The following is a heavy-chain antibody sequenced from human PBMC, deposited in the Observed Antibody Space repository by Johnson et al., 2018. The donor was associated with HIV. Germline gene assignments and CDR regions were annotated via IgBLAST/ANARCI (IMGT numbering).Heavy chain of an antibody. CDR1: GFSFDDYA. V-gene: IGHV3-9*01. J-gene: IGHJ3*02. CDR2: LTWNSGRK. CDR3: AREADAFDI. Sequence: VQLVESGGGVVQPGRSLRLSCAASGFSFDDYAMHWVRQVPGKGLEWVAGLTWNSGRKGYADSVKGRFTISRDNAKKSLYLQMNSLGAEDTAVYYCAREADAFDIWGQGTMVTVSS.